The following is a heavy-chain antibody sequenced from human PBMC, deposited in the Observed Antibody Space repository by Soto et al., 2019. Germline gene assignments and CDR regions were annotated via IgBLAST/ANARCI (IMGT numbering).Heavy chain of an antibody. Sequence: GGSLRLSCAASGFTFDDYGMSWVRQAPGKGLEWVSCINWNGGSTGYADSVKGRFTISRDNAKNSLYLQMNSLRAEDTALYHCARDLYNWNDPSAFDIWGQGTMATVSS. CDR3: ARDLYNWNDPSAFDI. J-gene: IGHJ3*02. V-gene: IGHV3-20*01. CDR2: INWNGGST. D-gene: IGHD1-1*01. CDR1: GFTFDDYG.